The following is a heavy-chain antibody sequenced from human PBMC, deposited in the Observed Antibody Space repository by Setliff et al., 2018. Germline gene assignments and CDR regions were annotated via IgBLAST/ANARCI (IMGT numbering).Heavy chain of an antibody. Sequence: PSETLSLTCAVYGGSFSGYYWTWIRQPPGKGLEWIGEINHSASTNYNPSLKSRVTISVDTSKNQFSLKLSSVTAADTAVYYCAREGHNWNYVLPYFDYWGQGTLVTVSS. CDR1: GGSFSGYY. J-gene: IGHJ4*02. CDR2: INHSAST. D-gene: IGHD1-7*01. V-gene: IGHV4-34*01. CDR3: AREGHNWNYVLPYFDY.